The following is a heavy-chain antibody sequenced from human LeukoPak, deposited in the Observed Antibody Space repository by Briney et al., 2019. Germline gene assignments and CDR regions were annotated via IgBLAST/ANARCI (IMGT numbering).Heavy chain of an antibody. CDR1: GFTVSTNY. Sequence: GGSLRLSCAASGFTVSTNYMSWVRQAPGKGLEWVSIFYSGGSRYYADSVKGRFTISGDTSKNTLYLQMNSLRVEDTAVYYCARDPSDGINVWGQGTTVTVSS. CDR2: FYSGGSR. CDR3: ARDPSDGINV. J-gene: IGHJ6*02. V-gene: IGHV3-66*01. D-gene: IGHD6-6*01.